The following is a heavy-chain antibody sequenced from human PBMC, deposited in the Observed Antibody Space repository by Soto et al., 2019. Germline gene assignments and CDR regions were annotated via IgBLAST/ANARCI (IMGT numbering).Heavy chain of an antibody. J-gene: IGHJ5*02. Sequence: QVQLVESGGDVVKPGSSLRLSCAASGCTFSSYGMNWVRQAPGQGLEWVAGISSDGSNEYYADYVKGRLTIARDKSKNSLELNMKSRRDEDAAVEYCAKDSHYDCWSGFPNWFEPWVQGSLVTPSS. CDR1: GCTFSSYG. V-gene: IGHV3-30*18. CDR2: ISSDGSNE. CDR3: AKDSHYDCWSGFPNWFEP. D-gene: IGHD3-3*01.